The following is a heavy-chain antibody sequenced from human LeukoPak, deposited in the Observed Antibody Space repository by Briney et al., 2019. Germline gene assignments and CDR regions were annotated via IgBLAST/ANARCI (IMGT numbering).Heavy chain of an antibody. J-gene: IGHJ4*02. D-gene: IGHD1-26*01. Sequence: PGGSLRLSCAASGFTFSDHSMDWVRQAPGKGLEWVGRSRNKANSYTTEYAASVKGRFIISRDDSKNSLYLQMNSLKTEDTAVYYCARMSGTYDFDCWGQGTLVTVSS. CDR3: ARMSGTYDFDC. CDR2: SRNKANSYTT. CDR1: GFTFSDHS. V-gene: IGHV3-72*01.